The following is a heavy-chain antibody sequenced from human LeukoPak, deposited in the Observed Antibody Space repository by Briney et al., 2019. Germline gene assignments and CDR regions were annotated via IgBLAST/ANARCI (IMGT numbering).Heavy chain of an antibody. D-gene: IGHD5-24*01. J-gene: IGHJ4*02. CDR2: IGSDGDT. CDR3: AKSSEMDTMFFDY. V-gene: IGHV3-23*01. Sequence: GGALRLSCAASGFTVSSYAMGSVRQAPGKRPEGVSGIGSDGDTYHAASVKGRFAISRDNSKNTLYLQMHTLRAEDTAIYYCAKSSEMDTMFFDYWGQGTLVTVSS. CDR1: GFTVSSYA.